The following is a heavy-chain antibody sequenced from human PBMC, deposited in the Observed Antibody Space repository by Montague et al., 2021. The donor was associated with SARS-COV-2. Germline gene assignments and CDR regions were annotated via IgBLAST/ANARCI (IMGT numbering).Heavy chain of an antibody. J-gene: IGHJ3*01. Sequence: SETLSLTCTVSGGSISNRYYYWGWVRQPPGKGLEWIGSMDYVGNPFYNPPLRSRVAISLDTSKIQLSLRLRSVTTTDTAVFYCVRGRRGCVFPFSPGVFDFWGQGTTVTVSS. CDR3: VRGRRGCVFPFSPGVFDF. D-gene: IGHD3-10*01. CDR1: GGSISNRYYY. CDR2: MDYVGNP. V-gene: IGHV4-39*01.